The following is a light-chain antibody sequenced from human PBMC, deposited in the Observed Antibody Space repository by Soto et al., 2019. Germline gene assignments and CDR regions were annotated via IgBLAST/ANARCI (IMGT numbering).Light chain of an antibody. J-gene: IGKJ2*01. V-gene: IGKV3-20*01. CDR1: QSVSRNY. CDR3: QQYGSSPPYT. CDR2: GAS. Sequence: EIVLTQSPGTLSLSPGERATLSCRASQSVSRNYLAWYQQKPGQAPRLLIYGASSRATGIPDRFSGSGSGTDFTLTISRLETEDFAVYYCQQYGSSPPYTFGQGTKLDIK.